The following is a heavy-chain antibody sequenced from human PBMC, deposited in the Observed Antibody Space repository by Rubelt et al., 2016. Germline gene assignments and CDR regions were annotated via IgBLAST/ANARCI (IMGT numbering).Heavy chain of an antibody. V-gene: IGHV3-66*01. Sequence: EVQLVESGGGLVQPGGSLRLSCAASGFTFSSYGMHWVRQAPGKGLEWVSVIYSGGSTYYADSVKGRFTISRDNSKNTLYLQMNSLRAEDTAVYYCAATNEGFFDYWGQGTLVTVSS. D-gene: IGHD1-1*01. J-gene: IGHJ4*02. CDR2: IYSGGST. CDR3: AATNEGFFDY. CDR1: GFTFSSYG.